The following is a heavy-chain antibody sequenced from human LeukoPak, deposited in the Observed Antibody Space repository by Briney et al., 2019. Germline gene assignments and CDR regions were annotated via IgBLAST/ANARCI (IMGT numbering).Heavy chain of an antibody. CDR1: GFTFSSYG. V-gene: IGHV3-23*01. CDR3: AKRGGMYPAHYFDY. Sequence: GGSLRLSYAASGFTFSSYGMSWVRQAPGKGLEWVSAISGSGGSTYYADSVKGRFTISRDNSKNTLYLQMNSLRAEDTAVYYCAKRGGMYPAHYFDYWGQGTLVTVSS. D-gene: IGHD3-16*01. J-gene: IGHJ4*02. CDR2: ISGSGGST.